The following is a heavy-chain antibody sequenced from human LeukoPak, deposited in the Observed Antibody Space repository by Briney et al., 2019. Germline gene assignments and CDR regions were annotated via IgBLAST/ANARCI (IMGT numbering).Heavy chain of an antibody. CDR1: VFTVRINY. CDR3: AKDSGYFDY. CDR2: ISGSGGST. D-gene: IGHD3-22*01. Sequence: PGVPLTLPCAAWVFTVRINYMRGLRRSPGEDLEWVSAISGSGGSTYYADSVKGRFTISRDNSKNTLYLQMNSLRAEDTAVYYCAKDSGYFDYWGQGTLVTVSS. J-gene: IGHJ4*02. V-gene: IGHV3-23*01.